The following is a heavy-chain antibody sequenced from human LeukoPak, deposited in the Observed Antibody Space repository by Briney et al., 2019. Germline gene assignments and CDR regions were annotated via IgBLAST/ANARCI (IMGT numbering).Heavy chain of an antibody. CDR2: IYSGGDT. J-gene: IGHJ4*02. CDR1: GFTFSNYG. D-gene: IGHD6-25*01. CDR3: ALITGSGFPLTY. V-gene: IGHV3-NL1*01. Sequence: PGRSLRLPCAASGFTFSNYGMHWVRQAPGKGLEWVSVIYSGGDTYCADSLKGRFTISRDNSKNTLYLQMDSLRAEDTAVYYCALITGSGFPLTYWGQGTLVTVAS.